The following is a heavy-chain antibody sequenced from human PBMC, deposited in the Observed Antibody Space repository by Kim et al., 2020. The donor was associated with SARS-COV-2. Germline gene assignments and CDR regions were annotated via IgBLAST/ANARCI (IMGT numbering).Heavy chain of an antibody. CDR1: GGSISSSSYY. V-gene: IGHV4-39*07. CDR2: IYYSGST. CDR3: AREVEIVATIRTFNWFDP. D-gene: IGHD5-12*01. J-gene: IGHJ5*02. Sequence: SETLSLTCTVSGGSISSSSYYWGWIRQPPGKGLEWIGSIYYSGSTYYNPSLKSRVTISVDTSKNQFSLKLSSVTAADTAVYYCAREVEIVATIRTFNWFDPWGQGTLVTVSS.